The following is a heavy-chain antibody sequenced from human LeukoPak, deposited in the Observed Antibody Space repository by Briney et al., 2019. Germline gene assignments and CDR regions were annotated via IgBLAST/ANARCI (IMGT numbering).Heavy chain of an antibody. CDR1: GGSISMFY. V-gene: IGHV4-4*07. Sequence: ASETLSLTCTVSGGSISMFYWSGIRHPAGKGVECIGGIYTSGSTNYNPSLKSLVTMSVATSKNQSSLKLSSVTAADTAVYYCARDRFGELFDYWGQGTLVTVSS. D-gene: IGHD3-10*01. J-gene: IGHJ4*02. CDR3: ARDRFGELFDY. CDR2: IYTSGST.